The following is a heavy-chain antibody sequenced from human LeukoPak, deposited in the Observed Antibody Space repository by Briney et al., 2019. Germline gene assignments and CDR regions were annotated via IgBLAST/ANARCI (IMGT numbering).Heavy chain of an antibody. V-gene: IGHV3-66*01. D-gene: IGHD5-12*01. CDR1: GFTVSSNY. CDR2: IYSGGST. CDR3: AREYSGYGRPFDY. Sequence: PGRSLRLSCAASGFTVSSNYMSWVRQAPGKGLEWVSVIYSGGSTYYADSVKGRFTISRDNSKNTLYLQMNSLRAEDTAVYYCAREYSGYGRPFDYWGQGTLVTVSS. J-gene: IGHJ4*02.